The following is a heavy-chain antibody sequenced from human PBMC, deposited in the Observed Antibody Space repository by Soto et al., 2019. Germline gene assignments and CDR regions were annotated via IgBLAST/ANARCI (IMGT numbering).Heavy chain of an antibody. V-gene: IGHV4-39*01. Sequence: QLQLQESGPGLVKPAETLSLKCAVSGGSVSSGNYFWGWIRQPPGKGQERIGNIYYNGDTYYSPSLKSRATMSVDTAQNQFSLSLTSVTVADKAVYSCARRLLDNWNQVNAFDFWGPGTLVTVSS. CDR1: GGSVSSGNYF. D-gene: IGHD1-20*01. J-gene: IGHJ3*01. CDR2: IYYNGDT. CDR3: ARRLLDNWNQVNAFDF.